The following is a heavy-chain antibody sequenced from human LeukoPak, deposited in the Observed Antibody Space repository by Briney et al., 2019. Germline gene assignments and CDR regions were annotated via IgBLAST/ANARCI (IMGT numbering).Heavy chain of an antibody. Sequence: SVKVSCKASGGTFSSYAISWVRQAPGQGLEWMGRIIPIFGTANYAQKFQGRVTITTDESTSTAYMELSSLRSEDTAVYYCAVYCSSTSCYRTPDAFDIWGQGTMVTVSS. CDR2: IIPIFGTA. CDR1: GGTFSSYA. J-gene: IGHJ3*02. CDR3: AVYCSSTSCYRTPDAFDI. D-gene: IGHD2-2*02. V-gene: IGHV1-69*05.